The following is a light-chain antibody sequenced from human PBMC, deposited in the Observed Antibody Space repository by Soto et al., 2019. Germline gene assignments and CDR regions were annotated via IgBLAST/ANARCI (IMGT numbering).Light chain of an antibody. CDR1: QRVDSNY. J-gene: IGKJ5*01. V-gene: IGKV3-20*01. CDR3: QQYGTPRPVP. Sequence: EIVLTQSPGTVSLSPAEEATPSCRASQRVDSNYLAWYQQKPGQTPRLIIYGASGRADGIPHRFSGSGFGTDFTLTISNVEPEDFAVYYCQQYGTPRPVPFGQGTRLEI. CDR2: GAS.